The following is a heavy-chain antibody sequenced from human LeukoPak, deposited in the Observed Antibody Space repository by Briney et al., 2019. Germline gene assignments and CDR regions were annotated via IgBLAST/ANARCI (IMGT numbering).Heavy chain of an antibody. CDR3: VCSSNPKYPQF. V-gene: IGHV3-48*01. J-gene: IGHJ1*01. CDR1: GFTFSTYH. CDR2: ISVRSRPV. D-gene: IGHD6-6*01. Sequence: GGSLRLSCGGSGFTFSTYHMIWVRQSPGKGLEWLAYISVRSRPVFYADTVRGRFTISRDDAKNSVFLQMNSLRADDTAVYFCVCSSNPKYPQFWGQGTRVNVYS.